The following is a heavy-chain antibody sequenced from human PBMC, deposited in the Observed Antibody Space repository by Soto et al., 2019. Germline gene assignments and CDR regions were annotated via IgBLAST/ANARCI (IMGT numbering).Heavy chain of an antibody. D-gene: IGHD3-22*01. J-gene: IGHJ4*02. CDR3: TTDDYYDSSGRDY. Sequence: PGGSLRLSCAASGFTFSNAWMSWVRQAPGKGLEWVGRIKSKTDGGTTDYAAPAKGRFTISRDDSKNTLYLQMNSLKTEDTAVYYCTTDDYYDSSGRDYWGQGTLVTVSS. V-gene: IGHV3-15*01. CDR2: IKSKTDGGTT. CDR1: GFTFSNAW.